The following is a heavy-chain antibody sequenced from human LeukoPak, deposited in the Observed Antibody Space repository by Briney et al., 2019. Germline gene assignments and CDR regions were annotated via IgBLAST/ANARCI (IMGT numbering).Heavy chain of an antibody. CDR3: ARDSLVHPNRWFDP. CDR2: INHSGST. D-gene: IGHD2-2*01. V-gene: IGHV4-34*01. Sequence: SSETLSLTCAVYGVSFSGYYWSWIRQPPGKGLEWIGEINHSGSTNYNPSLKSRVTISVDTSKNQFSLKLSSVTAADTAVYYCARDSLVHPNRWFDPWGQGTLVTVSS. CDR1: GVSFSGYY. J-gene: IGHJ5*02.